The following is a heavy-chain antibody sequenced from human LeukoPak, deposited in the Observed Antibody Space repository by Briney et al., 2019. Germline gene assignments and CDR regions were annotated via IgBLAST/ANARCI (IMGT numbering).Heavy chain of an antibody. CDR3: ARSSPPHCSSTSCYYYYGMDV. Sequence: GASVKVSCKASGYTFTSYAMNWVRQAPGQGLEWMGWINTNTGNPTYAQGFTGRFVFSLDTSVSTAYLQISSLKAEDTAVYYCARSSPPHCSSTSCYYYYGMDVWGQGTTVTVSS. V-gene: IGHV7-4-1*02. J-gene: IGHJ6*02. CDR2: INTNTGNP. CDR1: GYTFTSYA. D-gene: IGHD2-2*01.